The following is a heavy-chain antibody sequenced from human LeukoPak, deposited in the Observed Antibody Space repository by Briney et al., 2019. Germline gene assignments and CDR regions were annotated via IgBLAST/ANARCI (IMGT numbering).Heavy chain of an antibody. CDR1: GYTFTGYY. Sequence: ASVKVSCKASGYTFTGYYMHWVRQAPGQGLEWMGRINPNSGGTNYAQKFQGRVTMTRDTPISTAYMELSRLRSDDTAVYYCARDLGSYDSSGYGNYWFDPWGQGTLVTVSS. CDR2: INPNSGGT. V-gene: IGHV1-2*06. J-gene: IGHJ5*02. CDR3: ARDLGSYDSSGYGNYWFDP. D-gene: IGHD3-22*01.